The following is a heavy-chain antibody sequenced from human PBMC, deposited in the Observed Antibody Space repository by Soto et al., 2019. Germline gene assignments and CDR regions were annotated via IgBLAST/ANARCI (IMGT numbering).Heavy chain of an antibody. CDR1: GGTFSSYA. Sequence: ASVKVSCKASGGTFSSYAISWVRQAPGQGLEWMGGIIPIFGTANYAQKFQGRVTITADESTSTAYMELSSLRSEDTAVYYCARGPPDHITLFGVVLGWFDPWGQGTLVTVSS. V-gene: IGHV1-69*13. J-gene: IGHJ5*02. CDR3: ARGPPDHITLFGVVLGWFDP. D-gene: IGHD3-3*01. CDR2: IIPIFGTA.